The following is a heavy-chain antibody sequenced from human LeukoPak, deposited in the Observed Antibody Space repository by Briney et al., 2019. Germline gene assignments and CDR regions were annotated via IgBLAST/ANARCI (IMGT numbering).Heavy chain of an antibody. D-gene: IGHD4-17*01. V-gene: IGHV4-34*01. J-gene: IGHJ6*03. CDR3: ARGRTVPVRPNYYMDV. CDR1: GGSFSGYY. Sequence: SETLSLTCAVYGGSFSGYYWSWIRQPPGKGLEWIGEINHSGSTNYNPSLKSRVTISADTSKNQFSLKLSSVTAADTAVYYCARGRTVPVRPNYYMDVWGKGTTVTVSS. CDR2: INHSGST.